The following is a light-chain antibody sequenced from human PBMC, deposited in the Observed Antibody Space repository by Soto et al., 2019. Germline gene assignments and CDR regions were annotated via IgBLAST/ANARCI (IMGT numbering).Light chain of an antibody. CDR2: EVS. Sequence: QSALTQPASVSGSPGQSITISCTGTSSDVGGYNYVSWYQQHPGKAPKLVIYEVSNRPSGVSNRFSGSKSVNTASLTISGLQAEYEADYYCSSYTSSTTLVFGGGTKLTVL. V-gene: IGLV2-14*01. CDR3: SSYTSSTTLV. J-gene: IGLJ3*02. CDR1: SSDVGGYNY.